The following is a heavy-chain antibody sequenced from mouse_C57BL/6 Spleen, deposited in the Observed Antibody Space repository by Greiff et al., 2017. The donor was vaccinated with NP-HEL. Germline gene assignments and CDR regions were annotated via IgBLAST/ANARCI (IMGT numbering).Heavy chain of an antibody. V-gene: IGHV14-1*01. Sequence: VQLKESGAELVRPGASVKLSCTASGFNIKDYYMHWVKQRPEQGLEWIGRIDPEDGDTEYAPKFQGKATMTADTSSNTAYLQLSSLTSEDTSVYYCTVYYYGSSAMDYWGQGTSFTVSS. CDR2: IDPEDGDT. CDR1: GFNIKDYY. CDR3: TVYYYGSSAMDY. J-gene: IGHJ4*01. D-gene: IGHD1-1*01.